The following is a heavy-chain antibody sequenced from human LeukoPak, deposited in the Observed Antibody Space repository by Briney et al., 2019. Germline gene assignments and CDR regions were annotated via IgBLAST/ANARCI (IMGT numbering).Heavy chain of an antibody. CDR2: IKQDGSEK. J-gene: IGHJ4*02. CDR1: GFTFSSYW. D-gene: IGHD3-22*01. V-gene: IGHV3-7*03. Sequence: PGGSLRLSCAASGFTFSSYWMNWVRQAPGKGLEWVANIKQDGSEKYYADSVKGRFTISRDNAKNSLYLQMNSLRAEDTALYYCAKDIIRGGVYYDSSGYISYYFDYWGQGTLVTVSS. CDR3: AKDIIRGGVYYDSSGYISYYFDY.